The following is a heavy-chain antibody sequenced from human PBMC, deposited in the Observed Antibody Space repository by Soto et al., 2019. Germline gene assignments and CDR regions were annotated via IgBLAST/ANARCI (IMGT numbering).Heavy chain of an antibody. J-gene: IGHJ5*02. D-gene: IGHD2-21*02. CDR2: IIPIFGTA. V-gene: IGHV1-69*06. Sequence: QVQLVQSGAEVKKPGSSVKVSCKASGGTFSSYAISWVRQAPGQGLEWMGGIIPIFGTANYAQKFQGRVTITADKSTSTAYMELSSLRSEDTAVYYCARAYCGGDCYREPANWFDPWGQGTLVTVSS. CDR3: ARAYCGGDCYREPANWFDP. CDR1: GGTFSSYA.